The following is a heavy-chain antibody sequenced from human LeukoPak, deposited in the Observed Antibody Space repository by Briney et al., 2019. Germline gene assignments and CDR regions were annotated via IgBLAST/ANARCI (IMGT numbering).Heavy chain of an antibody. CDR2: INPNNGGT. D-gene: IGHD1-26*01. V-gene: IGHV1-2*02. CDR1: VYTFTGYY. CDR3: ARDTTTKRDAKCYFEY. Sequence: ASVKVSRKASVYTFTGYYMYWVRQGPGQGLEWMGLINPNNGGTNYAQKFQGRVTMTRDTSISTAYMELSRLRSDDTAVYYCARDTTTKRDAKCYFEYWGQGTLVTVSS. J-gene: IGHJ4*02.